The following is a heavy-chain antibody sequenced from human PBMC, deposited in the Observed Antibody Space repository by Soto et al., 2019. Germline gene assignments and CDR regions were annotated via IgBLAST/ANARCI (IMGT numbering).Heavy chain of an antibody. V-gene: IGHV3-30*18. CDR3: AKDEVLVVAVARDYYGMDV. Sequence: QVQLVESGGGVVQPGRSLRLSCAASGFTFSSYGMHWVRQAPGKGLEWVAVISYDGNNKYYADSVKGRFTISRDNSKKTLYLQMNSLRAEDTAVYYCAKDEVLVVAVARDYYGMDVWGQVTTVTVSS. CDR1: GFTFSSYG. CDR2: ISYDGNNK. J-gene: IGHJ6*02. D-gene: IGHD2-15*01.